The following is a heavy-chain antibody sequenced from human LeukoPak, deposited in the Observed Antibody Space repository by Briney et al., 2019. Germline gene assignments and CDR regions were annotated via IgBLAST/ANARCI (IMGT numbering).Heavy chain of an antibody. CDR1: GFTFDDYA. D-gene: IGHD2-8*01. Sequence: PGGSLGLSCAASGFTFDDYAMHLVRQAPGKGLEWVSLISWDGGSTYYADSVKGRFTISRDNSKNSLYLQMNSLRAEDTALYYCAKSSNGAFDIWGQGTMVTVSS. V-gene: IGHV3-43D*03. CDR2: ISWDGGST. J-gene: IGHJ3*02. CDR3: AKSSNGAFDI.